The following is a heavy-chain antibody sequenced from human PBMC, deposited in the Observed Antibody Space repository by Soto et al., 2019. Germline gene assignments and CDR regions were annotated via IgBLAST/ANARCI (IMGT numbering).Heavy chain of an antibody. J-gene: IGHJ4*02. V-gene: IGHV4-59*01. Sequence: SETLSLTXTVSGGSISRYYWSWIRQPPGKGLEWIGYIYYSGSTNYNPSLKSRVTISVDTSKNQFSLKLSSVTAADTAVYYCARDSTYYYDSSGYFDYWGQGTLVTVSS. CDR2: IYYSGST. CDR3: ARDSTYYYDSSGYFDY. CDR1: GGSISRYY. D-gene: IGHD3-22*01.